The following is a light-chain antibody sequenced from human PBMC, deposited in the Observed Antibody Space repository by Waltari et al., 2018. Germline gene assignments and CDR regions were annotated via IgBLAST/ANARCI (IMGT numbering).Light chain of an antibody. Sequence: QSVLTQPPSASGTPGQGVTISCSGSSSNIGSNTVSWYQQLPGTAPKLLIYTNNQRPSGVPDRFSGSTSGTSASLAISGLQSEDEADYYCAAWDDSLNGRVFGGGTKVTVL. J-gene: IGLJ3*02. CDR2: TNN. V-gene: IGLV1-44*01. CDR3: AAWDDSLNGRV. CDR1: SSNIGSNT.